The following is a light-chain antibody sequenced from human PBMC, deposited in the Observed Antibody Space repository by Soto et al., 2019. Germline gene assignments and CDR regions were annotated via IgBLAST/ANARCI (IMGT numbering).Light chain of an antibody. V-gene: IGLV2-14*01. CDR3: SLYISSSNL. Sequence: QSALTQPASVSGSPGQSITISCTGTSSDVGSYNYVSWYQQHPGKAPKLMIYEVSDRPSGISSRFSGSKSGNTASLTISGLQTEDEADYYRSLYISSSNLFGTGTKLTVL. CDR1: SSDVGSYNY. CDR2: EVS. J-gene: IGLJ1*01.